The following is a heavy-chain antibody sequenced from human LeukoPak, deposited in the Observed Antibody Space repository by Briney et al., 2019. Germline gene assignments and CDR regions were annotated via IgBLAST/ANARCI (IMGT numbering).Heavy chain of an antibody. Sequence: GGSLRLSCAASGFTLNSHWMSWVRQAPGKGLEWVANIDPDGSEKQYGDSVKGRFTTSRDNAKNSLYLQMNSLRAEDTAIYYCARIYYFGDNNWRYFDNWGQGTLVTVSS. J-gene: IGHJ4*02. V-gene: IGHV3-7*01. D-gene: IGHD3-10*01. CDR1: GFTLNSHW. CDR3: ARIYYFGDNNWRYFDN. CDR2: IDPDGSEK.